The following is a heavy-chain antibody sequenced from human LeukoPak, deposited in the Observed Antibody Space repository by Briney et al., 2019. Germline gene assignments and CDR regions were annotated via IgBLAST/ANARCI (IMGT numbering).Heavy chain of an antibody. CDR3: AELGITMIGGV. V-gene: IGHV3-7*01. J-gene: IGHJ6*04. CDR1: GFTFSSYW. D-gene: IGHD3-10*02. CDR2: IKQDGSEK. Sequence: GGSLRLSCAAPGFTFSSYWMSWVRQAPGKGLEWVANIKQDGSEKYYVDSVKGRFTISRDNAKNSLYLQMNSLRAEDTAVYYCAELGITMIGGVWGKGTTVTISS.